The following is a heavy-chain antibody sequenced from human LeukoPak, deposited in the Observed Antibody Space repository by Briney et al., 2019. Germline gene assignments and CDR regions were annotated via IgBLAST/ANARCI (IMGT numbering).Heavy chain of an antibody. D-gene: IGHD2-8*02. CDR2: IRTDGGST. Sequence: GGSLRLSCAASGFRFSNYWIHWVRQAPAKGLVWVSRIRTDGGSTAYADFVKGRFTISRDNAKNTVYLQMNSLRADDTAVYYCATDMETGGQAFDSWGQGTLVTVSS. CDR3: ATDMETGGQAFDS. V-gene: IGHV3-74*01. CDR1: GFRFSNYW. J-gene: IGHJ4*02.